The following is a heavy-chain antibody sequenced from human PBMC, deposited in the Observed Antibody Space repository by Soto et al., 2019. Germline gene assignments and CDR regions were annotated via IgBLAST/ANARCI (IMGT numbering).Heavy chain of an antibody. CDR1: GGSFSGYY. J-gene: IGHJ4*02. Sequence: PSETLSLTCAVYGGSFSGYYWSWIRQPPGKGLEWIGEINHSGSTNYNPSLKSRVTISVDTSKNQFSLKLSSVTAADTAVYYCARGDYDSSGYYYLLPSYFDYWGQGTLVTVSS. CDR3: ARGDYDSSGYYYLLPSYFDY. V-gene: IGHV4-34*01. CDR2: INHSGST. D-gene: IGHD3-22*01.